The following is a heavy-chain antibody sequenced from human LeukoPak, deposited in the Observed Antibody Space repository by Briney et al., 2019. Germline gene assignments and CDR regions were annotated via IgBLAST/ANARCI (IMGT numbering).Heavy chain of an antibody. D-gene: IGHD4-17*01. J-gene: IGHJ6*02. CDR1: GGSISSYY. CDR2: IYYSGST. V-gene: IGHV4-59*01. Sequence: SETLSLTCIVSGGSISSYYWSWIRQPPGKGLEWIGYIYYSGSTNYNPSLKSRVTISVDTSKNQFSLKLSSVTAADTAVYYCARDYGDYSFSYYGMDVWGQGTTVTVSS. CDR3: ARDYGDYSFSYYGMDV.